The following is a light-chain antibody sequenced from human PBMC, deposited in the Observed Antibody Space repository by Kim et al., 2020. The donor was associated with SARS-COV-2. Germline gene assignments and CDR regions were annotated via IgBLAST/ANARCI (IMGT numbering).Light chain of an antibody. V-gene: IGKV3-11*01. CDR1: QSLDNF. CDR3: PQRANWPPT. CDR2: NAS. Sequence: LCPGKRATLSCRASQSLDNFLAWYQQRPGQAPRLLIYNASTRAAGIPPRFSGSGSGTGFALTISSLEPEDFAVYYCPQRANWPPTFGQGTKVDIK. J-gene: IGKJ1*01.